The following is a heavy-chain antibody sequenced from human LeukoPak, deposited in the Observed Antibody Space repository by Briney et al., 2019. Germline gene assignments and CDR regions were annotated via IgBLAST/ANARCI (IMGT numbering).Heavy chain of an antibody. J-gene: IGHJ3*02. CDR1: GGSISSYY. V-gene: IGHV4-59*12. D-gene: IGHD6-13*01. CDR2: IYYSGST. Sequence: PSETLSLTCTVSGGSISSYYWSWIRQPPGKGLEWIGYIYYSGSTNYNPSLKSRVTISVDTSKNQFSLKLSSVTAADTAVYYCARDLSSSYGGAFDIWGQGTMVTVSS. CDR3: ARDLSSSYGGAFDI.